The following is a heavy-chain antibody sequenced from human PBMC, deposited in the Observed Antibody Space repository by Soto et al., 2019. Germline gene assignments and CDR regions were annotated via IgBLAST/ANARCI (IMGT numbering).Heavy chain of an antibody. J-gene: IGHJ4*02. CDR2: INPNDGGT. D-gene: IGHD3-16*01. V-gene: IGHV1-46*01. CDR1: GYTLTKNH. Sequence: QVQLVQSGAEVKKPGASVKVSCKASGYTLTKNHMHWVRQAPGQGLEWMGIINPNDGGTGYAQKSQGRVTMTRDTSKSTVYMELNSLRSEDPALYYCARVAYQSLDNWGQGTLVTVSS. CDR3: ARVAYQSLDN.